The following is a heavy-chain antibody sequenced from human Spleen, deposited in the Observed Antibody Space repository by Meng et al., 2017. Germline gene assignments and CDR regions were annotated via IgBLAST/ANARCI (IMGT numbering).Heavy chain of an antibody. V-gene: IGHV4-34*01. Sequence: SETLSLTCVVSGGSFSDYYWSWIRQPPGKGLEWSGEINHSGSTNYNPSLERRATISVDTSTNAFSLKLSSVTDADTPVYYLAGDSLCSGGSCYSIDDAFDIWGQGTMVTVSS. D-gene: IGHD2-15*01. CDR2: INHSGST. CDR3: AGDSLCSGGSCYSIDDAFDI. CDR1: GGSFSDYY. J-gene: IGHJ3*02.